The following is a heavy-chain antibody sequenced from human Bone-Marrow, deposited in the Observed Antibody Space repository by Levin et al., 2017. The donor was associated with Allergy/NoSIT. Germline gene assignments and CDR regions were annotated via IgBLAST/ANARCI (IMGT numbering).Heavy chain of an antibody. J-gene: IGHJ6*02. D-gene: IGHD2-15*01. CDR3: ARHGGYGSGGSCYPAYYDYGMDV. CDR1: GFTFSSYW. CDR2: IKQDGSEK. V-gene: IGHV3-7*01. Sequence: GGSLRLSCAASGFTFSSYWMSWVRQAPGKGLEWVANIKQDGSEKYYADSVKGRFTISRDNAKNSLYLQMNSLRAEDTAVYYCARHGGYGSGGSCYPAYYDYGMDVWGQGTTVTVSS.